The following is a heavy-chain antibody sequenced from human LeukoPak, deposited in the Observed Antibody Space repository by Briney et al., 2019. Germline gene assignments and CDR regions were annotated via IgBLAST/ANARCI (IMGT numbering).Heavy chain of an antibody. CDR2: IIPIFGRA. D-gene: IGHD2-2*01. CDR1: GGTFSRYA. J-gene: IGHJ6*02. CDR3: ARDGCSSTSCYYYYYYGMDV. V-gene: IGHV1-69*13. Sequence: GASVKVSCKASGGTFSRYAISWVRQAPGLGLESMGGIIPIFGRANYAQKFQGRVTFTADESTSTAYMELSSLRSEDTAVYYCARDGCSSTSCYYYYYYGMDVWGQGTTVTVSS.